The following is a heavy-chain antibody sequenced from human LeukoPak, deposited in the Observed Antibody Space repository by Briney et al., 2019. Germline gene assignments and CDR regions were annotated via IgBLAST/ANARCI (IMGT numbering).Heavy chain of an antibody. Sequence: PGGSLRLSCAASGFTFSSYSMNWVRQAPGQGLEWISYISSSSSTIYYADSVKGRFTISRDNAKNSLYLQMNSLRAEDTAVYYCARRGYFDYWGQGTLVTVSS. V-gene: IGHV3-48*04. CDR1: GFTFSSYS. J-gene: IGHJ4*02. CDR3: ARRGYFDY. CDR2: ISSSSSTI.